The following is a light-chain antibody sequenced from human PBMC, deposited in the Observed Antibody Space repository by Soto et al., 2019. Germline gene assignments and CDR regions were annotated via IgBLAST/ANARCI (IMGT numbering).Light chain of an antibody. J-gene: IGLJ3*02. CDR3: CSYAGTYTWV. Sequence: QSALTQPRSVSGSPGQSVTISCTGTSGDVGGFDYVSWYQQHPGKAPKLMIYGVTKRPSGVPDRFSGSKSGNKASLTLSGLQAEDEADYYCCSYAGTYTWVFGGGTKLTVL. V-gene: IGLV2-11*01. CDR1: SGDVGGFDY. CDR2: GVT.